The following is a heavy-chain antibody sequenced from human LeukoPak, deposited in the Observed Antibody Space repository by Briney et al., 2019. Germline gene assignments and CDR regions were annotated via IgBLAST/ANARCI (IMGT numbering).Heavy chain of an antibody. CDR3: ARDRGSGWHTFDY. CDR1: GFTFSSYY. D-gene: IGHD6-19*01. V-gene: IGHV3-21*01. CDR2: ISSSTSYM. Sequence: GGTLRLPCAASGFTFSSYYMSWVRQTPGTGLEWVSSISSSTSYMFYADSVRGRFTISRDNTKNSLYLQMNSLRAEDTAVYYCARDRGSGWHTFDYWGQGTLVTVSS. J-gene: IGHJ4*02.